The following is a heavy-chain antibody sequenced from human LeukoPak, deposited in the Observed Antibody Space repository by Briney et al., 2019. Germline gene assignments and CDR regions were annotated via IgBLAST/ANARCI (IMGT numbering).Heavy chain of an antibody. CDR3: ARAGGGYDLPFDY. J-gene: IGHJ4*02. CDR1: GFTFSSYA. V-gene: IGHV3-23*01. CDR2: INRSGST. D-gene: IGHD5-12*01. Sequence: GGSLRLSCAASGFTFSSYAMTWVRQAPGKGLEWVSTINRSGSTYDADSVKGRFTISRDNSKNTLYLQMNSLRAEDTAVYYCARAGGGYDLPFDYWGQGTLVTVSS.